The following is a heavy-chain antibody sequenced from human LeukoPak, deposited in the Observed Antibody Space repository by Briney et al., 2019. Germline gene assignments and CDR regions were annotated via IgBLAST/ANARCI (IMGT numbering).Heavy chain of an antibody. CDR2: ISSSGSTI. J-gene: IGHJ4*02. CDR1: GFTFSSYE. CDR3: ARAKYYYDSSGYFDY. D-gene: IGHD3-22*01. V-gene: IGHV3-48*03. Sequence: GGSLRLSCAASGFTFSSYEMNWVRQAPGKGLEWVSYISSSGSTIYYADSVKGRFTISRDNAKNSLYLQMNSLRAEDTAIYYCARAKYYYDSSGYFDYWGQGTLVTVSS.